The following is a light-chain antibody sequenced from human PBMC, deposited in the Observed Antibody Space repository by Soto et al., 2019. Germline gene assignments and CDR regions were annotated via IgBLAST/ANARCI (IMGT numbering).Light chain of an antibody. J-gene: IGKJ1*01. V-gene: IGKV1-39*01. CDR2: AAS. Sequence: DIQMTQSPSSLSASVGDTVTITCRASQRISTYLNWYQQKPGRAPKLVISAASSLQSGVPTRFSGDGSGTDFTLTISSLQHDDVATYFCQQSSSTLGTFGQGTRV. CDR1: QRISTY. CDR3: QQSSSTLGT.